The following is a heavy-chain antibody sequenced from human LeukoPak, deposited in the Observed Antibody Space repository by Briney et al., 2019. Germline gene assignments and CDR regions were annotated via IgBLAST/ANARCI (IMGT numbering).Heavy chain of an antibody. CDR3: AKGLLYYGDYAGY. J-gene: IGHJ4*02. CDR2: ISGSGGST. D-gene: IGHD4-17*01. Sequence: GGSLRLSCAASGFTFSSYAMSWVRQAPGKGLEWVSAISGSGGSTYYADSVKGRFTISRDNSKNTLYLQMNRLRAEDTAVYYCAKGLLYYGDYAGYWGQGTLVTVSS. V-gene: IGHV3-23*01. CDR1: GFTFSSYA.